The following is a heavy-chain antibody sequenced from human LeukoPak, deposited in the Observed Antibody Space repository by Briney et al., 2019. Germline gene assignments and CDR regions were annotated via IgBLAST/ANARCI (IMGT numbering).Heavy chain of an antibody. V-gene: IGHV4-34*01. J-gene: IGHJ4*02. Sequence: SETLSLTCAVYGGSFSGYYWSWIRQPPGKGLEWIGEINHSGSTNYNPSLKSRVTISVDTSKNQFSQKLSSVTAADTALYYCARDPEGNFDYWGQGTLVTVSS. CDR2: INHSGST. CDR3: ARDPEGNFDY. CDR1: GGSFSGYY.